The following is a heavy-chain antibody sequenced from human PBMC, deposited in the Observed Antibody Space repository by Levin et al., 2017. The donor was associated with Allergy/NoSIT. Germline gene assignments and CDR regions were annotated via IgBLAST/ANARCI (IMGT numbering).Heavy chain of an antibody. D-gene: IGHD6-19*01. V-gene: IGHV3-64D*06. CDR1: GFTFSSYA. Sequence: PGGSLRLSCSASGFTFSSYAMHWVRQAPGKGLEYVSAISSNGGSTYYADSVKGRFTISRDNSKNTLYLQMSSLRAEDTAVYYCVKGAQQWLVLAYLGYWGQGTLVTVSS. J-gene: IGHJ4*02. CDR2: ISSNGGST. CDR3: VKGAQQWLVLAYLGY.